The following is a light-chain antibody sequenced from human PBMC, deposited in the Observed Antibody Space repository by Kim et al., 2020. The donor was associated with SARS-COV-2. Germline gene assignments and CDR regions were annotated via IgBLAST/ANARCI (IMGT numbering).Light chain of an antibody. CDR2: GAS. CDR1: QSVRNNY. CDR3: QQYGRSLFT. V-gene: IGKV3-20*01. J-gene: IGKJ3*01. Sequence: LVLTPSPGTLSLSPGESATLSCRASQSVRNNYLAWYQQKPGQAPRLLIYGASSRATAIPDRFSGSGSGTDFTLTISRLEPDDFAVYYCQQYGRSLFTFGPGTKVDIK.